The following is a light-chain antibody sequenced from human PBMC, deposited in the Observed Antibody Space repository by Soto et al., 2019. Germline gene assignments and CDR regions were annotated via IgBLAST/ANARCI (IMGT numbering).Light chain of an antibody. J-gene: IGKJ5*01. V-gene: IGKV1-5*03. CDR1: QSINNW. CDR2: KAS. CDR3: QQYNTYPIT. Sequence: DIQMTQSPSTLSASIGDRVTITCRASQSINNWLAWYQQKPGKAPKLLIYKASSLESGVPSRFSGSAFGTEFTLTISSLQPDDLAAYYCQQYNTYPITFGQGTRLEIK.